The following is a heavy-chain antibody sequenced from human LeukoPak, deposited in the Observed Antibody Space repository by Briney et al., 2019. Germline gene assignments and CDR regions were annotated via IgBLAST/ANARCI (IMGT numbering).Heavy chain of an antibody. CDR2: INPSGGST. D-gene: IGHD2-2*01. CDR1: GYAFTSYY. J-gene: IGHJ4*02. V-gene: IGHV1-46*01. CDR3: ARNHRPKDIVVVPAAFDY. Sequence: ASVKVSCKASGYAFTSYYMHWVRQAPGQGLEWMGIINPSGGSTSYAQKFQGRVTMTRDTSTSTAYMELSSLRSEDTAVYYCARNHRPKDIVVVPAAFDYWGQGTLVTVSS.